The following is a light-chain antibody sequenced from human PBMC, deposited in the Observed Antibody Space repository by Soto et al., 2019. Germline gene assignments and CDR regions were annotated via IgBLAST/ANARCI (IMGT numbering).Light chain of an antibody. J-gene: IGKJ2*01. CDR1: QSLVHSNGNYF. V-gene: IGKV2-28*01. Sequence: DIVMPQSPLSLPVTPGEPASISCRSSQSLVHSNGNYFFAWYLQKPGQSPQLLIYWGFNRASGVPDRFSGSASGTDFTLKITRVEAEDVGVYYCMQALQTPYTFGQGTKLEI. CDR3: MQALQTPYT. CDR2: WGF.